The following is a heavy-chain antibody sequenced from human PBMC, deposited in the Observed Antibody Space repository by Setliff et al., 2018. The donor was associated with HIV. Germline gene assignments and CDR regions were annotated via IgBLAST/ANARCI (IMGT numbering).Heavy chain of an antibody. V-gene: IGHV4-34*01. Sequence: SETLSLSCAASGFTFSGYGMHWVRQPPGKGLEWIGEIYHNGNSNYSPSLKSRVTISVDKSKNQFSLKLPSVTAADTAVYYCARITYYYDSSDSRLGWFDPWGQGTLVTVSS. CDR2: IYHNGNS. CDR3: ARITYYYDSSDSRLGWFDP. D-gene: IGHD3-22*01. CDR1: GFTFSGYG. J-gene: IGHJ5*02.